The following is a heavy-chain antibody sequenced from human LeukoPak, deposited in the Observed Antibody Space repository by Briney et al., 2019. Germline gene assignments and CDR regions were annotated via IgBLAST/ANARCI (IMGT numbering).Heavy chain of an antibody. J-gene: IGHJ4*02. CDR2: IWYDGSNK. CDR1: GFTFSSYG. V-gene: IGHV3-33*06. Sequence: VGSLRLSCAASGFTFSSYGMHWVRQAPGKGLEWVAVIWYDGSNKYYADSVKGRFTVSRDNSKNTLSLQMNSLRVEDTAVYYCAKDRGSYPYHFDYWGQGIMVTVSS. CDR3: AKDRGSYPYHFDY.